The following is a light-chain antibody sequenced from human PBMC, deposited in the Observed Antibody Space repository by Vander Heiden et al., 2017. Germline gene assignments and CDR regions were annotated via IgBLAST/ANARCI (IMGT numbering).Light chain of an antibody. CDR3: SSYAGSNNWV. Sequence: QSALTQPPSASGSPGQSVTISCTGNSSDVGVYNYVSWYQQRPGKAPKLMIYEVSKRPSGVPDRFSGSRSGNTASLTVSGLQAEDEADYYCSSYAGSNNWVFGGGTKLTVL. CDR2: EVS. CDR1: SSDVGVYNY. J-gene: IGLJ3*02. V-gene: IGLV2-8*01.